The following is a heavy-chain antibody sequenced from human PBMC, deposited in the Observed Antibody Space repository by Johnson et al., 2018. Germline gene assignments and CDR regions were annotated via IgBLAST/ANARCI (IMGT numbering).Heavy chain of an antibody. D-gene: IGHD2-2*01. CDR2: MNPNSGNI. CDR1: GYTFTNYD. CDR3: ARGLFISSDAFDV. J-gene: IGHJ3*01. Sequence: VQLVESGAEVKKXGASVKVXCKASGYTFTNYDINWVRQAPGQGLEWMGWMNPNSGNIGYAQKFQGRVTMTRKTSISTAYMELTSLRSEDTAVYYCARGLFISSDAFDVWGQGTMVTVSS. V-gene: IGHV1-8*01.